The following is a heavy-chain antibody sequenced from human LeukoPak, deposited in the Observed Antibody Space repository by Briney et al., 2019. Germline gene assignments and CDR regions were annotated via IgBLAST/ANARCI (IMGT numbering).Heavy chain of an antibody. J-gene: IGHJ4*02. Sequence: GASVKVSCKASGYSFSTYGMNWVRQAPGQGLEWMGWISTGNGNTKYAQNFQGRVTMTTDTSTSTAYMELWSLRSDDTAVYYCARDDSGYVPYWGQGTLVTVSS. V-gene: IGHV1-18*01. CDR3: ARDDSGYVPY. CDR2: ISTGNGNT. D-gene: IGHD5-12*01. CDR1: GYSFSTYG.